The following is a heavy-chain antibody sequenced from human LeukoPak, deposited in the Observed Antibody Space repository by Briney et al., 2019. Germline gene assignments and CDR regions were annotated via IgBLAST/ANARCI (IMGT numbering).Heavy chain of an antibody. J-gene: IGHJ4*02. CDR3: AKLSLGDFEYFDY. Sequence: TGGSLRLSCVSSGFIFSSYVMSWARQAPGEGLEWVSSISVAGATTDYADSVKGRFTISRDNSKSTVYLQMNGLRVEDTALYYCAKLSLGDFEYFDYWGQGTLVTVSS. V-gene: IGHV3-23*01. CDR2: ISVAGATT. D-gene: IGHD2-21*02. CDR1: GFIFSSYV.